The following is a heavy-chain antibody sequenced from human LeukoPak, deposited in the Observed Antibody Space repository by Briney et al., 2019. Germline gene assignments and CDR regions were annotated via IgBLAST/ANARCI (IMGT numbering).Heavy chain of an antibody. J-gene: IGHJ4*02. D-gene: IGHD6-13*01. V-gene: IGHV1-18*01. CDR2: ISAYNGNT. CDR3: ARDSRAAAGTGKLGY. Sequence: GASVKFACKASGYTFTSYGISWVRQAPGQGLEWMGWISAYNGNTNYAQKLQGRVTMTTDTSTSAAYMELRRLRSDDTAVYYCARDSRAAAGTGKLGYWGQGTLVTVSS. CDR1: GYTFTSYG.